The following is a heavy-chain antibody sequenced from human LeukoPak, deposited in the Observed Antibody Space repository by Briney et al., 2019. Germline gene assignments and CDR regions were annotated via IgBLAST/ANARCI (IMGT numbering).Heavy chain of an antibody. CDR3: ARDPSYYYDSSGYYFDY. D-gene: IGHD3-22*01. J-gene: IGHJ4*02. CDR1: GFTSSSYW. V-gene: IGHV3-74*01. CDR2: INSDGSST. Sequence: GGSLRLSCAASGFTSSSYWVHWVRQAPGKGLVWVSRINSDGSSTSYADSVKGRFTISRDNAKNTLYLQMTSLRAEDTAVYYCARDPSYYYDSSGYYFDYWGQGTLVTVSS.